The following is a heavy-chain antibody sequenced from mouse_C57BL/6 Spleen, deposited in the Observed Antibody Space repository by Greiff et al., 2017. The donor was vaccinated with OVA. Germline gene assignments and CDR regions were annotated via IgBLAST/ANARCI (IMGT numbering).Heavy chain of an antibody. CDR1: GFNIKDDY. D-gene: IGHD4-1*02. J-gene: IGHJ4*01. Sequence: VQLQQSGAELVRPGASVKLSCTASGFNIKDDYMHWVKQRPEQGLEWIGWIDPENGDTEYASKFQGKATITADTSSNTAYLQLRSLTSEDTAVYYCTTNFLYAMDYWGQGTSVTVSS. CDR2: IDPENGDT. CDR3: TTNFLYAMDY. V-gene: IGHV14-4*01.